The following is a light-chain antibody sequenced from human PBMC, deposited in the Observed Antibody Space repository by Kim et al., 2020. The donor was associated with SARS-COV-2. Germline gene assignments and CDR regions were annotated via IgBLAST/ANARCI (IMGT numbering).Light chain of an antibody. V-gene: IGKV3-15*01. CDR1: QSVSNN. CDR3: HQYNDWPPGDT. Sequence: SPGERDTLSCRASQSVSNNLAWYQHKPGQPPRLLIYGASTRATGVPARFSGGGSGTDFTLTVSSLQSEDFAVYYCHQYNDWPPGDTFGQGTKLEI. J-gene: IGKJ2*01. CDR2: GAS.